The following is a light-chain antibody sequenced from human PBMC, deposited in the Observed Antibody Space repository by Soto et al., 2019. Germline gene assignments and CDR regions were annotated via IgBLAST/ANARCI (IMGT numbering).Light chain of an antibody. J-gene: IGLJ1*01. V-gene: IGLV2-8*01. CDR2: EVS. CDR1: SSDVGAYNY. Sequence: QSALTQPRSASGSPGQSVTISCTGTSSDVGAYNYVSWYQQHPGKAPKLIIYEVSKRPSGVPDRFSGSKSGNTASLTVSGLQPEDEADYYCSSYAGSNKSVFGTGTKLTVL. CDR3: SSYAGSNKSV.